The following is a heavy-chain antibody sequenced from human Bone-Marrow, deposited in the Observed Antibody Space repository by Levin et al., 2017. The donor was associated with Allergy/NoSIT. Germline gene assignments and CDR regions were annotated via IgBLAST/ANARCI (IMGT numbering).Heavy chain of an antibody. CDR1: GGPISSSSYF. CDR2: IYYSGST. Sequence: SQTLSLTCTVSGGPISSSSYFWGWIRQPPGKGLEWIGIIYYSGSTYYSPSLKSRVTLSVDTSKNQFSLKLSSVTAADTAVYYCARRAAYYETSDYTDYWGQGTLVTVSS. CDR3: ARRAAYYETSDYTDY. J-gene: IGHJ4*02. D-gene: IGHD3-16*01. V-gene: IGHV4-39*01.